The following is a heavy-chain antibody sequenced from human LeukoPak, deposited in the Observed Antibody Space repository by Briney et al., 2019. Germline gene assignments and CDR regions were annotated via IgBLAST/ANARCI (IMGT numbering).Heavy chain of an antibody. Sequence: GGSLRLSCAASGFIFNNYALSWVRQAPGKGLEWVSSISGSGDSTYYADSVKGRFTISRDNSKNTLHLQMNSPRAEDTAVYYCAKCSDVLLWFGELYYMDVWGKGTRSPSP. D-gene: IGHD3-10*01. CDR1: GFIFNNYA. CDR3: AKCSDVLLWFGELYYMDV. J-gene: IGHJ6*03. V-gene: IGHV3-23*01. CDR2: ISGSGDST.